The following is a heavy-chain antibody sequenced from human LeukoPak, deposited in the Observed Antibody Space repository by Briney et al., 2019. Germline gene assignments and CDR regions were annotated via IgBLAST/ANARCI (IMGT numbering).Heavy chain of an antibody. D-gene: IGHD2-15*01. CDR1: GYSFTGYY. Sequence: ASVKVSCKASGYSFTGYYIYWVRQAPGQGLEWMGRINPNSGGTNYAQKFQDRVTMARDTSISTAYIELSSLRSDDTAVYYCARVMGYCSTGSCSTPFDYWGQGTLVTVSS. CDR2: INPNSGGT. V-gene: IGHV1-2*06. CDR3: ARVMGYCSTGSCSTPFDY. J-gene: IGHJ4*02.